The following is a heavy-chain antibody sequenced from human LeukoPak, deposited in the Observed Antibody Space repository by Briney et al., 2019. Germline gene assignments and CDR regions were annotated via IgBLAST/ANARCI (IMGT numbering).Heavy chain of an antibody. CDR2: VYRSGTT. J-gene: IGHJ4*02. D-gene: IGHD2-15*01. V-gene: IGHV4-38-2*02. CDR3: ARDRGVAYCSGGNCSTPPYDY. Sequence: SETLSLTCTVSGYSISSGHYWGWIRQPPGRGLEWIGSVYRSGTTFYNPSLKGRVIISVDTSKNQFSLKLSSVTAADTAVYYCARDRGVAYCSGGNCSTPPYDYWGQGTLVTVSS. CDR1: GYSISSGHY.